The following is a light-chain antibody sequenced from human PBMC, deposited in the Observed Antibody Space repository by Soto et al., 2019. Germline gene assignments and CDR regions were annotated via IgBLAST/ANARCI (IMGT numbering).Light chain of an antibody. Sequence: EIVMTQSPATLSASPGERATLSCRASHSFMSNLAWYQQKPGQAPRLIIYGESTRATGIPARFSGSGSGTEFTLSIGSLQSEDFAVYYCQQYNEWRPTFGQGNKVDI. CDR3: QQYNEWRPT. CDR2: GES. CDR1: HSFMSN. J-gene: IGKJ1*01. V-gene: IGKV3-15*01.